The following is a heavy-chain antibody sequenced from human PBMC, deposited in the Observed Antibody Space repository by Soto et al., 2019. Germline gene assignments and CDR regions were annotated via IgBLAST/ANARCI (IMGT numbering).Heavy chain of an antibody. Sequence: GGSLRLSCAASGFTFSSYAMSWVRQAPGKGLEWVSAISGSGGSTYYADSVKGRFTISRDNSKNTLYLQMNSLRAEDTAVYYCANHRSWAQDDYIWGSSLPYYFDYWGQGTLVTVSS. CDR3: ANHRSWAQDDYIWGSSLPYYFDY. CDR1: GFTFSSYA. D-gene: IGHD3-16*01. V-gene: IGHV3-23*01. CDR2: ISGSGGST. J-gene: IGHJ4*02.